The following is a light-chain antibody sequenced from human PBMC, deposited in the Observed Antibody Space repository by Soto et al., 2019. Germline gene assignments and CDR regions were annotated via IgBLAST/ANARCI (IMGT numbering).Light chain of an antibody. CDR3: QSYDSRLSNDV. CDR2: GNI. Sequence: QAVVTQPPSVSGAPGQRVTISCTGSNSNIGAGYDVHWYQQFPGTAPKLLIYGNINRPSGVPDRFSGSKSGPSASLAITGLQAEDEADYYCQSYDSRLSNDVFGGGTKLTVL. V-gene: IGLV1-40*01. J-gene: IGLJ1*01. CDR1: NSNIGAGYD.